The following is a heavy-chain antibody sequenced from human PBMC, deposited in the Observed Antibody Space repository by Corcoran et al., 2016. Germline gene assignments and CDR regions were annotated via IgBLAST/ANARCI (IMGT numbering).Heavy chain of an antibody. CDR1: GYTFTSYY. CDR3: ARLGPVWFGESPRGLDDY. J-gene: IGHJ4*02. Sequence: QVQLVQSGAEVKKPGASVKVSCKASGYTFTSYYMHWVRQAPGQGLEWMGIINPSGGSTSYAQKFQGRVTMTRDTSTSTVYMELSSLRSEDTAGYYCARLGPVWFGESPRGLDDYWGQGTLVTVSS. V-gene: IGHV1-46*01. CDR2: INPSGGST. D-gene: IGHD3-10*01.